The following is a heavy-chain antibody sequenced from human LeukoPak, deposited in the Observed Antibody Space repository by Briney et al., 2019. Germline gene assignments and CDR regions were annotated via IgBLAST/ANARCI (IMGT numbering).Heavy chain of an antibody. CDR2: SSAYNGNT. CDR3: ARVLDYGDYDY. J-gene: IGHJ4*02. D-gene: IGHD4-17*01. CDR1: GYTFTSYG. V-gene: IGHV1-18*01. Sequence: GASVKVSCKAPGYTFTSYGISWVRQAPGQGLEWMGWSSAYNGNTNYALKLQGRGTMTTDTSTSTADMGLRSLRSDGTAGSYCARVLDYGDYDYWGQGSLATV.